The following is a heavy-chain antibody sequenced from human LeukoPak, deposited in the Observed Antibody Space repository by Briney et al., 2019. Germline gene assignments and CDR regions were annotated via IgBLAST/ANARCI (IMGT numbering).Heavy chain of an antibody. D-gene: IGHD4-17*01. CDR1: GFTFSSYG. CDR2: IWYDGSNK. CDR3: ARDYDYGDYFFDY. J-gene: IGHJ4*02. Sequence: GGSLRLSCAASGFTFSSYGMHWVRQAPGKGLEWVAVIWYDGSNKYYADSVKGRFTISRDNSKNTLYLQMNSLRPEDTAVYYCARDYDYGDYFFDYWGQGTLVTVSS. V-gene: IGHV3-33*01.